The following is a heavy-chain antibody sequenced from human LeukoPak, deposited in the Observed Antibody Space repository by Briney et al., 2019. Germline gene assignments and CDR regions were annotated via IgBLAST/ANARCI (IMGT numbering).Heavy chain of an antibody. CDR3: ARDGGPPTSVEMATIWPRAFDI. J-gene: IGHJ3*02. D-gene: IGHD5-24*01. CDR2: IIPILGIA. Sequence: SVKVSCKSSGYTFTSYYMYWVRQAPGQGLEWMGRIIPILGIANYAQKFQGRVTITADKSTSTAYMELSSLRSEDTAVYYCARDGGPPTSVEMATIWPRAFDIWGQGTMVTVSS. V-gene: IGHV1-69*04. CDR1: GYTFTSYY.